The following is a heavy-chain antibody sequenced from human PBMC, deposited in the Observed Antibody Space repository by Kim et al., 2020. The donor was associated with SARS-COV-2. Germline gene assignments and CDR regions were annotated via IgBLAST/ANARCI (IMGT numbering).Heavy chain of an antibody. J-gene: IGHJ4*02. V-gene: IGHV3-74*03. CDR3: ARESTFGGVIVPDY. CDR1: GFTFSNYW. CDR2: INTDGSST. Sequence: GGSLRLSCAASGFTFSNYWMHWVRQAPGKGLMWVSRINTDGSSTKYADSVKGRFTISRDNAKDTLYLQMNRLRAEDTAVYYCARESTFGGVIVPDYWGQGTLVSVSS. D-gene: IGHD3-16*02.